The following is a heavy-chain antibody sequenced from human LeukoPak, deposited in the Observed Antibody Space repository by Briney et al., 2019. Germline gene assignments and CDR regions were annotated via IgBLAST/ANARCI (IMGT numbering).Heavy chain of an antibody. CDR2: ISAYNGNT. V-gene: IGHV1-18*01. CDR3: ARASRLWFGEGMAYFDY. J-gene: IGHJ4*02. D-gene: IGHD3-10*01. CDR1: GYTFTSYG. Sequence: GASVKVSCKASGYTFTSYGISWVRQAPGQGLEWMGWISAYNGNTNYAQKLQGRVTMTTDTSTSTAYMELRSLRSDDTAVYYCARASRLWFGEGMAYFDYWGQGTLVTVSS.